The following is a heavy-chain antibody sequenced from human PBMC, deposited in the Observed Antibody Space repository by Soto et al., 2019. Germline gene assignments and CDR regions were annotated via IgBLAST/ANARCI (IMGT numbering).Heavy chain of an antibody. J-gene: IGHJ4*02. CDR3: ARDWFMDY. V-gene: IGHV3-7*04. Sequence: PVGSLRLSCVGSGFTFSSHWINWIRQAPGKGLEWLAVIKQDGSEKKYVDSLRGRFTISRDNAKNSVYLQMNSLSVDDTAVYFCARDWFMDYWGQGTLVTISS. CDR1: GFTFSSHW. D-gene: IGHD3-10*01. CDR2: IKQDGSEK.